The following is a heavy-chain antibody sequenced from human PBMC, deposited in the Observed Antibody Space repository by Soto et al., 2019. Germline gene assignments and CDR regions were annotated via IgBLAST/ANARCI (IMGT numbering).Heavy chain of an antibody. V-gene: IGHV3-23*01. CDR1: GFTFSSYA. Sequence: PGGSLRLSCAASGFTFSSYAMPWVRQAPGKGLECVSAISGSGDSTYYADSVKGRFTISRDQSKNTLYLQMHSLRAEDTAVYFCAKERDKGADRYYFDDWGQGTLVTVSS. J-gene: IGHJ4*02. CDR3: AKERDKGADRYYFDD. CDR2: ISGSGDST.